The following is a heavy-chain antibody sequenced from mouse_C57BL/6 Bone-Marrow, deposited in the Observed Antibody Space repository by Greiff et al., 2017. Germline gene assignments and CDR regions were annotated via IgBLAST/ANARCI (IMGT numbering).Heavy chain of an antibody. CDR1: GYTFTDYN. J-gene: IGHJ1*03. CDR3: ARTVGCASGGYWYFDV. V-gene: IGHV1-22*01. CDR2: INPNNGGT. D-gene: IGHD1-1*01. Sequence: VHVKQSGPELVKPGASVKMSCKASGYTFTDYNMHWVKQSHGKSLEWIGYINPNNGGTSYNQKFKGKATLTVNKSSSTAYMELRSLTSEDSAVYYCARTVGCASGGYWYFDVWGTGTTVTVSS.